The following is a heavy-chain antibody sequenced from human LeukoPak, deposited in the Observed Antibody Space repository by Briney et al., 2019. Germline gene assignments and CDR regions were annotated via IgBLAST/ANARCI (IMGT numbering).Heavy chain of an antibody. CDR1: GFTVSSNY. D-gene: IGHD1-14*01. J-gene: IGHJ4*02. V-gene: IGHV3-53*05. Sequence: GGSLRLSCAASGFTVSSNYMSWVRQAPGKGLEWVSVIYSGGSTYYADSVKGRFTISRDNSKNTLYLQMNSLRAEDTAVYYCAKFRTGDYFDYWGQGTLVTVSS. CDR2: IYSGGST. CDR3: AKFRTGDYFDY.